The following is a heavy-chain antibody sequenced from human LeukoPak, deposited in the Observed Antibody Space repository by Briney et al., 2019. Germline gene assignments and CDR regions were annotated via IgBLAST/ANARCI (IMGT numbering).Heavy chain of an antibody. CDR3: ARDSATTLGSYYYGLDV. V-gene: IGHV4-59*12. CDR1: GGCLSSYY. D-gene: IGHD5-12*01. J-gene: IGHJ6*02. Sequence: SETLSLTCTVSGGCLSSYYWSWIRQPPGKGLEGLGHIYYSGSTNYNPSLKSRVTISVDTSKNQFSLKLSSVTAADTAVYYCARDSATTLGSYYYGLDVWGQGTTVTVSS. CDR2: IYYSGST.